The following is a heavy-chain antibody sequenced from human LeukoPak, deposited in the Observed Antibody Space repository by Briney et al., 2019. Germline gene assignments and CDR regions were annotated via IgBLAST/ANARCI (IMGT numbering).Heavy chain of an antibody. V-gene: IGHV4-39*01. J-gene: IGHJ4*02. Sequence: SETLSLTCTVSGGSIRSSSYYWGWVRQPPGKGLEWIGSIYYSGSTYYNPSLKSRVTISVDTSKNQFSLKVSSVTAADTAVYYCARLFGSSWSPLGYWGQGTLVTVSS. D-gene: IGHD6-13*01. CDR2: IYYSGST. CDR1: GGSIRSSSYY. CDR3: ARLFGSSWSPLGY.